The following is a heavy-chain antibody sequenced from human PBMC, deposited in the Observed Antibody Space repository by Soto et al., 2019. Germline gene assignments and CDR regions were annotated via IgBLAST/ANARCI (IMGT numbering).Heavy chain of an antibody. V-gene: IGHV3-30-3*01. Sequence: GGSLRLSCVASGFTFDTYGIHWVRQAPGKGLQWVALISYEGSNTYYADSVRGRFSISRDNSKNALYLQMNTLRPEDTGVYYCARVTPGNNLYYFSGLDFWGQGTSVTVSS. D-gene: IGHD1-1*01. CDR1: GFTFDTYG. CDR3: ARVTPGNNLYYFSGLDF. CDR2: ISYEGSNT. J-gene: IGHJ6*02.